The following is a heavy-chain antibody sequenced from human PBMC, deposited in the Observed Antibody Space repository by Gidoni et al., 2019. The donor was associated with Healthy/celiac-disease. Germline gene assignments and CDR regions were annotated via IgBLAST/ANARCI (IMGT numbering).Heavy chain of an antibody. CDR3: ARERRVGYSSSSGGFDY. D-gene: IGHD6-6*01. CDR1: GFTFSSYS. V-gene: IGHV3-21*01. CDR2: ISSSSSYI. J-gene: IGHJ4*02. Sequence: EVQLVESGGGLVKPGGSLRLSCAASGFTFSSYSMNWVRQAPGKGLEWVSSISSSSSYIYYADSVKGRFTISRDNAMNSLYLQMNSLRAEDTAVYYCARERRVGYSSSSGGFDYWGQGTLVTVSS.